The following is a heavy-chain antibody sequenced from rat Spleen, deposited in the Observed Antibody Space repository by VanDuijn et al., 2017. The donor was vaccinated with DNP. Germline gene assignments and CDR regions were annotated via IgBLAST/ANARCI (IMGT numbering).Heavy chain of an antibody. CDR1: GFTFSDYY. CDR2: ISYNGGTP. CDR3: TTANSYGFAY. Sequence: EVLLVESDGGLVQPGRSLKLSCAVSGFTFSDYYMAWVRQAPAKGLEWVATISYNGGTPYYRDSVKGRFTISRDNAQSTLYLQMDSLRSEDTATYYCTTANSYGFAYWGQGTLVTVSS. D-gene: IGHD1-2*01. J-gene: IGHJ3*01. V-gene: IGHV5-20*01.